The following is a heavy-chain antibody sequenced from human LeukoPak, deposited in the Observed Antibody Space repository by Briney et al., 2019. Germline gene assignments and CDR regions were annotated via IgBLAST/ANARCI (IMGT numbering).Heavy chain of an antibody. Sequence: ASVKVSCKASGYTFTSYGISWVRQAPGQGLEWMGWINPNSGGTNYAQKFQGRVTMTRDTSISTAYMELSRLRSDDTAVYYCARLIAAAGTNWFDPWGQGTLVTVSS. D-gene: IGHD6-13*01. CDR1: GYTFTSYG. J-gene: IGHJ5*02. CDR2: INPNSGGT. CDR3: ARLIAAAGTNWFDP. V-gene: IGHV1-2*02.